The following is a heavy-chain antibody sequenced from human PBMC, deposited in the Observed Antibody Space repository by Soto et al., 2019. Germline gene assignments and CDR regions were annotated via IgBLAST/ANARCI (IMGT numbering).Heavy chain of an antibody. Sequence: GESLKISCKGSGYSFTSYWISWVRQMPGKGLEWMGRIDPSDSYTNYSPSFQGHVTISADKSISTAYLQWSSLKASDTAMYYCARRTQSSGWYRYYYGMDVWGQGTTVTVSS. J-gene: IGHJ6*02. D-gene: IGHD6-19*01. CDR3: ARRTQSSGWYRYYYGMDV. V-gene: IGHV5-10-1*01. CDR1: GYSFTSYW. CDR2: IDPSDSYT.